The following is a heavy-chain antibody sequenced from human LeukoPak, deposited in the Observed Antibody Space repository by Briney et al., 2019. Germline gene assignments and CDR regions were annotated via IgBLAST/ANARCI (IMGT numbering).Heavy chain of an antibody. CDR3: ARPNYKYGDYRR. V-gene: IGHV4-59*01. J-gene: IGHJ4*02. CDR1: GGSISSYY. CDR2: IYYSGST. Sequence: SETLSLTCTVSGGSISSYYWSWIRQPPGKGLEWIGYIYYSGSTNYNPSLKSRVTISVDTSKNQFSLKLSSVTAADTAVYYCARPNYKYGDYRRWGQGTLVTVSS. D-gene: IGHD4-17*01.